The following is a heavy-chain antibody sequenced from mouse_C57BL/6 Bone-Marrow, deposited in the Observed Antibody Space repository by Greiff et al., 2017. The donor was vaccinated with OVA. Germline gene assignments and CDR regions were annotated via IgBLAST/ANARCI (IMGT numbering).Heavy chain of an antibody. Sequence: VQLQQSGAELVRPGASVKLSCKASGYTFTDYYINWVKQRPGQGLEWIARIYPGSGNTYYNEKFKGKATLTAEKSSSTAYMQLSSLTSEDSAVYFCAGDRDWGFDYWGQGTTRTVSS. J-gene: IGHJ2*01. D-gene: IGHD4-1*01. CDR1: GYTFTDYY. CDR3: AGDRDWGFDY. V-gene: IGHV1-76*01. CDR2: IYPGSGNT.